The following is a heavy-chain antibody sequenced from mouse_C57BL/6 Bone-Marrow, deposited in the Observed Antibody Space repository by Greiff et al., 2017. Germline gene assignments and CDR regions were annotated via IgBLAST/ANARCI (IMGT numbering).Heavy chain of an antibody. CDR3: ARNYYGSSYYAMDY. Sequence: QLKQSGPELVKPGASVKISCKASGYSFTDYNMNWVKQSNGKSLEWIGVINPNYGTTSYNQKFKGKATLTVDQSSSTAYMQLNSLTSEDSAVYYCARNYYGSSYYAMDYWGQGTSVTVSS. J-gene: IGHJ4*01. CDR2: INPNYGTT. V-gene: IGHV1-39*01. D-gene: IGHD1-1*01. CDR1: GYSFTDYN.